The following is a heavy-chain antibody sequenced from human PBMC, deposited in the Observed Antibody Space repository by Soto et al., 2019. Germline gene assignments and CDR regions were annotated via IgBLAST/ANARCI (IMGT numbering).Heavy chain of an antibody. D-gene: IGHD3-16*02. V-gene: IGHV3-53*02. CDR2: IYSGGST. CDR1: GFTVSSNY. J-gene: IGHJ4*02. CDR3: AGGLRGGGVIVIPRLDY. Sequence: EVQLVETGGGLIQPGGSLKLSCAASGFTVSSNYVSWVRQAPGKGLEWVSVIYSGGSTYYTDSVKGRFTISRDNSMNTLYLQTNSLRAEDTAVYYCAGGLRGGGVIVIPRLDYWGQGTLVTVSS.